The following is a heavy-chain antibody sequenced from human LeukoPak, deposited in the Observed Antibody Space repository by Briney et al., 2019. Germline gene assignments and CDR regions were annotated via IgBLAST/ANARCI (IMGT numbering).Heavy chain of an antibody. CDR3: ASTYYDILTGPGRFDP. Sequence: SETLSLTCTVSGGSISSGDYYWSWIRQPPGKGLEWFGYIYYSGSTYYNPSLKSRVTISVDTSKNQFSPKLSSVTAADTAVYYCASTYYDILTGPGRFDPWGQGTLVTVSS. J-gene: IGHJ5*02. CDR1: GGSISSGDYY. D-gene: IGHD3-9*01. CDR2: IYYSGST. V-gene: IGHV4-30-4*01.